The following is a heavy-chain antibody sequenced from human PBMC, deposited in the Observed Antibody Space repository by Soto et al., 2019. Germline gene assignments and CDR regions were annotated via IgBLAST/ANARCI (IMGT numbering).Heavy chain of an antibody. D-gene: IGHD2-8*02. V-gene: IGHV4-34*01. CDR2: INHSEST. CDR1: GGSFSGYY. J-gene: IGHJ4*02. Sequence: SETLSLTCAVYGGSFSGYYCTWIRQPPGTGLEWIGEINHSESTNYNPSLKSRDNISVDKSKNQIYLKLTSVTTADTAVYYCARDKITGLFDYWGQGTLVTVSS. CDR3: ARDKITGLFDY.